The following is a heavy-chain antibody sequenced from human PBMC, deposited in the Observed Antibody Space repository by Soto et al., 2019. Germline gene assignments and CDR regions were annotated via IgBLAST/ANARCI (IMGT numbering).Heavy chain of an antibody. V-gene: IGHV3-9*01. J-gene: IGHJ4*02. CDR2: IASTGDSV. D-gene: IGHD3-10*01. CDR3: VKDAPNGSIDY. CDR1: GFVFRRYV. Sequence: VQLVESRGGLVQPGGSLRLSCAASGFVFRRYVMHWVRQVPGKGLEFVSTIASTGDSVGYADSVRGRFTTSRDNAKDSMYLQMNSLRPEDSALYFCVKDAPNGSIDYWGRGTLVIVSS.